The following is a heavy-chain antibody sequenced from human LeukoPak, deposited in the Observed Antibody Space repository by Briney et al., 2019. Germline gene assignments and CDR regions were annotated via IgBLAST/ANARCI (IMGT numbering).Heavy chain of an antibody. Sequence: ASVNISCKASGYTFTSYYLHWVRQAPGQGLEWMGVIIPRGGSTTFQQKFQDRVTLTRDTSTSTVYMELRGLRSEDTAVYYCARGGGIIEFFDLWGRGTLVTVSS. J-gene: IGHJ2*01. D-gene: IGHD3-16*01. CDR3: ARGGGIIEFFDL. V-gene: IGHV1-46*01. CDR1: GYTFTSYY. CDR2: IIPRGGST.